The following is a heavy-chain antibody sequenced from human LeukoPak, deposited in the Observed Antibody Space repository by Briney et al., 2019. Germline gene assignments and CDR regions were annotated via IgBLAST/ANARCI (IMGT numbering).Heavy chain of an antibody. CDR3: ARDKRDWCDY. CDR1: GFTLSSYW. CDR2: IKQDGSEK. D-gene: IGHD2-15*01. V-gene: IGHV3-7*01. J-gene: IGHJ4*02. Sequence: GGSLRLSCAASGFTLSSYWMSWVRQAPGKGLEWVANIKQDGSEKYYGDSVKGRFTISRDNAKNSLYLQMNSLRAEDTAVYYCARDKRDWCDYWGQGTLVTVSS.